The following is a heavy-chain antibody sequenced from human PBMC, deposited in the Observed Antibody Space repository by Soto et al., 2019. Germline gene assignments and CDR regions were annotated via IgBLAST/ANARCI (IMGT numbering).Heavy chain of an antibody. J-gene: IGHJ6*03. CDR1: GGSISSGGYY. CDR2: IYYSGST. Sequence: NPSETLSLTCTVSGGSISSGGYYWSWIRQHPGKGLVWIGYIYYSGSTYYNPSLKSRVTISVDTSKKQLSLKLSSVTAADTAVFYCAIAKTILESWYDYYYMDVWGKGTTVTVSS. D-gene: IGHD3-9*01. CDR3: AIAKTILESWYDYYYMDV. V-gene: IGHV4-31*03.